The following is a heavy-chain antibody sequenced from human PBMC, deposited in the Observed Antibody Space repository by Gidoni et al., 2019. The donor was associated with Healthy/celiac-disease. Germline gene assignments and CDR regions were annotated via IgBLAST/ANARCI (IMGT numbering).Heavy chain of an antibody. CDR3: ARGERGSGSYYNAWFDP. V-gene: IGHV4-61*02. D-gene: IGHD3-10*01. Sequence: QVQLQESGPGLVKPSQTLSLTRTVSGGSISSGSYYWSWIRQPAGKGLEWIGRIYTSGSTNYNPSLKSRVTISVDTSKNQFSLKLSSVTAADTAVYYCARGERGSGSYYNAWFDPWGQGTLVTVSS. J-gene: IGHJ5*02. CDR2: IYTSGST. CDR1: GGSISSGSYY.